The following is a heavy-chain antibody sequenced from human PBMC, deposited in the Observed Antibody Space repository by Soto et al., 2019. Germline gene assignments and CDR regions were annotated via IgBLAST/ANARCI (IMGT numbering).Heavy chain of an antibody. CDR2: IYYSGST. J-gene: IGHJ6*02. D-gene: IGHD1-26*01. CDR3: VVGRIVAGYYYYGMDV. CDR1: GGSISSSSYY. Sequence: KASETLSLTCTVSGGSISSSSYYWGWIRQPPGKGLEWIGSIYYSGSTYCNPSPKSRVTISVDTSKNQFSLKLSSVTAADTAVYYCVVGRIVAGYYYYGMDVWGQGTTVTVSS. V-gene: IGHV4-39*01.